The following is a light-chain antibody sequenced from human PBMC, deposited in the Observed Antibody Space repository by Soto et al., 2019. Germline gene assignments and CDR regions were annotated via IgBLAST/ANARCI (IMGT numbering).Light chain of an antibody. CDR1: QSVSSN. CDR3: QQYNNRPPWT. V-gene: IGKV3-15*01. Sequence: EIVMTQSPATLSVSPGERATLSCWASQSVSSNLAWYQQKPGQAPRLLIYGASTRATGIPARFSGSGSGTEFTLTISSLQSEHFAVYYCQQYNNRPPWTFGQGTKVDIK. CDR2: GAS. J-gene: IGKJ1*01.